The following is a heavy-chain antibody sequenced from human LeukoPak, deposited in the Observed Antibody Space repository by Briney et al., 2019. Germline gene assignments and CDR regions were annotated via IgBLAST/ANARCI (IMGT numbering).Heavy chain of an antibody. CDR2: IHYSGTT. CDR1: GASIRNYY. CDR3: ARHHLYSGSSPDPFGY. J-gene: IGHJ4*02. V-gene: IGHV4-59*08. D-gene: IGHD1-26*01. Sequence: SETLTLTCILSGASIRNYYWSWVRQPPGKALEWIGNIHYSGTTNYNPSLKSRVAISVDTSKSQFSLILRFVTAADTAVYYCARHHLYSGSSPDPFGYGGQGTLVTVSS.